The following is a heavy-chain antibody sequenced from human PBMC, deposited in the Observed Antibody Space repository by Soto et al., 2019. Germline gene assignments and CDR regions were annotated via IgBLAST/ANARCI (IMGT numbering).Heavy chain of an antibody. V-gene: IGHV3-23*01. CDR2: ISGSGGST. Sequence: GGSLRHSSAASGFTFSSYAMSWVRQAPGKGLEWDSAISGSGGSTYYADSVKGRFTISRDNCKNTLYLQMNSLRAEDTAVYYCAKGADVDPAMVDAFDIWGQGTMVTVSS. CDR3: AKGADVDPAMVDAFDI. D-gene: IGHD5-18*01. CDR1: GFTFSSYA. J-gene: IGHJ3*02.